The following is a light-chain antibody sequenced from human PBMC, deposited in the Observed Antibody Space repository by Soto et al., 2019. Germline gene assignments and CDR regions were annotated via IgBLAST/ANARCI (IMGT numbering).Light chain of an antibody. Sequence: DIPMTQSPSTLSASVGDRVTITCRASHSISSWLAWYQQKPGKAPKLLIYDASSLESGVPSRFSGSGSGTEFTLTISSLQPDDFATYYCQQYNSYPRTFGQGTKVEIK. CDR1: HSISSW. CDR2: DAS. V-gene: IGKV1-5*01. J-gene: IGKJ1*01. CDR3: QQYNSYPRT.